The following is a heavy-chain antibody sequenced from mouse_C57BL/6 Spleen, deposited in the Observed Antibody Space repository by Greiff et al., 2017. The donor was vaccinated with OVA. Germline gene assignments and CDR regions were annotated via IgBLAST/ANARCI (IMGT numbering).Heavy chain of an antibody. CDR1: GYTFTDYN. J-gene: IGHJ3*01. CDR3: ASLYDYDVAY. V-gene: IGHV1-22*01. Sequence: VQLQQSGPELAKPGASVKMSCKASGYTFTDYNMHWVKQSHGQSLEWIGYINPNNGGTSYNQKFKGKATLTVNKSSSTAYMELRSLTSEDSAVYYCASLYDYDVAYWGQGTLVTVSA. CDR2: INPNNGGT. D-gene: IGHD2-4*01.